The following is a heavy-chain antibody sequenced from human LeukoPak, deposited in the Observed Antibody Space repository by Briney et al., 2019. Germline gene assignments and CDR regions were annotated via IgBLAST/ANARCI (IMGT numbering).Heavy chain of an antibody. J-gene: IGHJ4*02. Sequence: GGSLRLSCAASGFTFSSYAMSWVRQAPGKGLDWVSAISCSGGSTYYADSVKGRFTISRDNSKNTLYLQMNSLRAEDTAVYYCARGSPYGSGSYYRFPFDYWGQGTLVTVSS. D-gene: IGHD3-10*01. CDR1: GFTFSSYA. CDR3: ARGSPYGSGSYYRFPFDY. CDR2: ISCSGGST. V-gene: IGHV3-23*01.